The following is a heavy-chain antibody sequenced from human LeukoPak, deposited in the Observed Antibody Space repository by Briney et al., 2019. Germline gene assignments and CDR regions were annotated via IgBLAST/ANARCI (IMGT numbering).Heavy chain of an antibody. D-gene: IGHD2-2*01. CDR3: AKDRDVVVPAAGGLDP. V-gene: IGHV1-46*03. J-gene: IGHJ5*02. CDR2: INPSGGST. CDR1: GYTFTSYY. Sequence: VASVKVSCKASGYTFTSYYMHWVRQAPGQGLEWMGIINPSGGSTSYAQKFQGRVTMTRDTSTSTVYMELSSLRSEDTAVYYCAKDRDVVVPAAGGLDPWGQGTLVTVSS.